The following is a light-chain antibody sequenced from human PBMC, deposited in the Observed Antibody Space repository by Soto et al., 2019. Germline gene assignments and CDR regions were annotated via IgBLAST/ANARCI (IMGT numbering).Light chain of an antibody. Sequence: SALTQPASVSGSPEQSITISCTGTSSDVGAYNYVSWYQQHPGKAPKLMIYEVNTRPSGVSDRFSGSKSGNTASLTISGLQAEDEADYYCSSYTSTSTSFVFGTGTKVTVL. CDR2: EVN. V-gene: IGLV2-14*01. CDR1: SSDVGAYNY. CDR3: SSYTSTSTSFV. J-gene: IGLJ1*01.